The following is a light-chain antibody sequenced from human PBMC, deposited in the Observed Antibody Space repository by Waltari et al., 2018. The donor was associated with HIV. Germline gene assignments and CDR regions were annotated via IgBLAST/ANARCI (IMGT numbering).Light chain of an antibody. Sequence: ELVLTQSPMNVSLSPGVTAIVPCRATQAINNDYLAWYRQKPGQAPTLLIYGASRRANGVPERFSGGGSGSDFTLTISRLQPEDFAVYFCHQYGRSPQTFGQGTKLEIK. CDR3: HQYGRSPQT. CDR1: QAINNDY. CDR2: GAS. J-gene: IGKJ2*01. V-gene: IGKV3-20*01.